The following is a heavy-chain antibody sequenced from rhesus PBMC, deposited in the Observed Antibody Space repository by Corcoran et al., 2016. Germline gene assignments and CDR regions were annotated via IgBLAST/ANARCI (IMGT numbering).Heavy chain of an antibody. CDR2: IYGSGGSN. J-gene: IGHJ4*01. D-gene: IGHD2-15*01. V-gene: IGHV4-160*01. Sequence: QVQLQESGPGLVKPSETLSLTCAVSGGSISGYYWSCIRPPPGKGLEWIGRIYGSGGSNDYNPSLKSRVTISTDTSKNQFSLKLSSVTAADTAVYYCAAIETVDYWGQGVLVTVSS. CDR3: AAIETVDY. CDR1: GGSISGYY.